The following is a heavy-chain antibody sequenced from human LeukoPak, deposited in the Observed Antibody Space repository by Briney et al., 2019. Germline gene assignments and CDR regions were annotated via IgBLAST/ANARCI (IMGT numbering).Heavy chain of an antibody. CDR1: GGSFSGYY. Sequence: SETLSLTCAVYGGSFSGYYWSWIRQPPGKGLEWIGEINHSGSTNYNPSLKSRVTISVDTSKNQFSLKLSSVTAADTAVYYCARGLKWKGSGSYYLYYFDYWGQGTLVTVSS. V-gene: IGHV4-34*01. D-gene: IGHD3-10*01. J-gene: IGHJ4*02. CDR3: ARGLKWKGSGSYYLYYFDY. CDR2: INHSGST.